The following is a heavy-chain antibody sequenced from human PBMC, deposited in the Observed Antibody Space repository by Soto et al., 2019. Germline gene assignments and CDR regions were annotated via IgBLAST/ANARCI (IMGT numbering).Heavy chain of an antibody. CDR2: ISYDGSNK. D-gene: IGHD2-8*01. CDR3: ARDLRVDIVLMVSNYGMDV. CDR1: GFTFSSYA. Sequence: GGSLRLSCAASGFTFSSYAMHWVRQAPGKGLEWVAVISYDGSNKYYADSVKGRFTISRDNSKNTLYLQMNSLRAEDTAVYYCARDLRVDIVLMVSNYGMDVWGQGTTVTVSS. J-gene: IGHJ6*02. V-gene: IGHV3-30-3*01.